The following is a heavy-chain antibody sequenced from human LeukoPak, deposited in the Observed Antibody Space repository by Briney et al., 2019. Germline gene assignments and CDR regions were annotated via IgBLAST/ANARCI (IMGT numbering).Heavy chain of an antibody. CDR1: GFTFSNYW. CDR2: INSDGSRT. V-gene: IGHV3-74*01. Sequence: GRSLRLSCAASGFTFSNYWMHWVSQARGRGLVWVSRINSDGSRTTYADSVKGRVTIYRDNAKNTVYLQMNGLRAEDTAVYYCATNGPEIAVAGYVDYWGQGTLVIVSS. D-gene: IGHD6-19*01. CDR3: ATNGPEIAVAGYVDY. J-gene: IGHJ4*02.